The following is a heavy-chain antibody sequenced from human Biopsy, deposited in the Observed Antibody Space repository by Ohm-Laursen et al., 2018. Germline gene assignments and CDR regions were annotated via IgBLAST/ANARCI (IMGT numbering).Heavy chain of an antibody. CDR2: IYYSGGT. CDR1: GGSISSYY. Sequence: ETLSLTCTVSGGSISSYYWSWIRQAPGKGLEWIGYIYYSGGTNYNPSLKSRVTISVDTSKNQFSLRLNSVTAADTAVYYCARAPNSTGWPYYYYYGMDVWGQGTTVTVSS. V-gene: IGHV4-59*01. D-gene: IGHD2/OR15-2a*01. J-gene: IGHJ6*02. CDR3: ARAPNSTGWPYYYYYGMDV.